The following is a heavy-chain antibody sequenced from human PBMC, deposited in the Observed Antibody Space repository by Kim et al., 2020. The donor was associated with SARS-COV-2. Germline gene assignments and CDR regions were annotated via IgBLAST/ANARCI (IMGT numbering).Heavy chain of an antibody. CDR2: ISAYNGNT. CDR1: GYTFTSYG. V-gene: IGHV1-18*04. CDR3: ARRGMTTVTEDAILDYFDY. J-gene: IGHJ4*02. D-gene: IGHD4-17*01. Sequence: ASVKVSCKASGYTFTSYGISWVRQAPGQGLEWMGWISAYNGNTNYAQKLQGRVTMTTDTSTSTAYMELRSLRSDDTAVYYCARRGMTTVTEDAILDYFDYWGQGTLVTVSS.